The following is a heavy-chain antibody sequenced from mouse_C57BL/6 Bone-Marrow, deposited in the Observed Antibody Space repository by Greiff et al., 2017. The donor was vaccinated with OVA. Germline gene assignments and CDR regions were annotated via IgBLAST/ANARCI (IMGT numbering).Heavy chain of an antibody. Sequence: VQLQQSGAELVKPGASVKLSCTASGFNINDYYMHWVKQRTEQGLEWIGRIYPEDGDTKYDPKFQGKATMTADTSSNTAYLQLSSLTSEDAAVYYCVRGNPYSFDYWGQGTTLTVSS. CDR1: GFNINDYY. CDR2: IYPEDGDT. CDR3: VRGNPYSFDY. D-gene: IGHD2-1*01. V-gene: IGHV14-2*01. J-gene: IGHJ2*01.